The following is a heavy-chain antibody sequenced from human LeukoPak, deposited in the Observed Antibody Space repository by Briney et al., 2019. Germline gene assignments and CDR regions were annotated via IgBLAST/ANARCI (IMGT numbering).Heavy chain of an antibody. CDR2: ISSSSSYI. CDR3: ARVGAYDSSGFDY. D-gene: IGHD3-22*01. V-gene: IGHV3-21*01. CDR1: GFTFSSYS. Sequence: GGSLRLSCAASGFTFSSYSMNWVRQAPGKGLEWVSSISSSSSYIYYADSVKGRFTISRDNAKNSLYLQMNSLRAEDTAVYYCARVGAYDSSGFDYWGQGTLVTVSS. J-gene: IGHJ4*02.